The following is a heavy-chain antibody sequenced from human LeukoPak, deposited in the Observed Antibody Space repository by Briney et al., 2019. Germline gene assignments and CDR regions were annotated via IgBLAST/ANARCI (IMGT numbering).Heavy chain of an antibody. CDR3: ARGLRDQLLYDNWFDP. Sequence: PSETLSLTCAVYAGSFSGYYWSWIRQPPGKGLEWIGEINHSGSTNYNLSLKSRVTISVDRSKNQFSLKLSSVTAADTAVYYCARGLRDQLLYDNWFDPWGQGTLVTVSS. CDR2: INHSGST. J-gene: IGHJ5*02. V-gene: IGHV4-34*01. CDR1: AGSFSGYY. D-gene: IGHD2-2*02.